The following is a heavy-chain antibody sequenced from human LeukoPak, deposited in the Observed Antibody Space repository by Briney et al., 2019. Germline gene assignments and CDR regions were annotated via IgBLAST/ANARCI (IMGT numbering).Heavy chain of an antibody. CDR1: GYTFTTYG. D-gene: IGHD6-19*01. J-gene: IGHJ4*02. Sequence: ASVKVSCKASGYTFTTYGITWVRQAPGQRLKWMGWISVYNGNKNYAQKFQGRVTMTTDTSTSTAYMEVRSLRSDDTGVYYCARVNSGQWLVGFNFDYWGQGTLVTVSS. V-gene: IGHV1-18*01. CDR2: ISVYNGNK. CDR3: ARVNSGQWLVGFNFDY.